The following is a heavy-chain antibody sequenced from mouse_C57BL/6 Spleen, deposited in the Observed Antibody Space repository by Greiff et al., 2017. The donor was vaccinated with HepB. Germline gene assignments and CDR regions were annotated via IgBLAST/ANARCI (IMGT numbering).Heavy chain of an antibody. CDR2: IYPGSGST. Sequence: QVHVKQPGAELVKPGASVKMSCKASGYTFTSYWITWVKQRPGQGLEWIGDIYPGSGSTNYNEKFKSKATLTVDTSSSTAYMQLSSLTSEDSAVYYCARDEDGSSYWFAYWGQGTLVTVSA. J-gene: IGHJ3*01. CDR3: ARDEDGSSYWFAY. D-gene: IGHD1-1*01. CDR1: GYTFTSYW. V-gene: IGHV1-55*01.